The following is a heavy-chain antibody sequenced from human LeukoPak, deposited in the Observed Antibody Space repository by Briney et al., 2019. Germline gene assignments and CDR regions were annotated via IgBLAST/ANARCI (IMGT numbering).Heavy chain of an antibody. CDR1: GGSISGYF. V-gene: IGHV4-4*07. CDR3: AGEPTSGREPTSGRPLDY. CDR2: IYSSGSH. Sequence: KPSETLSLTCTVSGGSISGYFWSWIRQPAGKGLERSGRIYSSGSHNYNPSLKSRVTMSLDTSKNHLSLNLSSVTAADTAVYYCAGEPTSGREPTSGRPLDYWGQGTLVTVSS. J-gene: IGHJ4*02. D-gene: IGHD5-12*01.